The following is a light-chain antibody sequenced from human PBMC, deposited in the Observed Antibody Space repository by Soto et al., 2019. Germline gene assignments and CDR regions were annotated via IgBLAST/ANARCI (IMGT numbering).Light chain of an antibody. CDR3: QQHLGRHT. Sequence: IQLTQSPSSLSASVGDRVTITCRASQSISSWLAWYQQKPGKAPKLLIYDASTRAAGIPARFIGSGSGTDFTLTISSLEPEDSAVYYCQQHLGRHTFGQGTKVDIK. CDR2: DAS. CDR1: QSISSW. V-gene: IGKV1-5*01. J-gene: IGKJ1*01.